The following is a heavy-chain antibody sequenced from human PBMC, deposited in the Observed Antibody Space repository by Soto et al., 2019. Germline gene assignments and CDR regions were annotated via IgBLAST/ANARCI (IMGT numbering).Heavy chain of an antibody. D-gene: IGHD3-22*01. CDR2: IYHSGST. V-gene: IGHV4-4*02. J-gene: IGHJ4*02. Sequence: QVQLQESGPGLVKPSGTLSLTCAVSGGSISSSNWWSWVRQPPGKGLEWIGEIYHSGSTNYNPSLKSRVTRSVDKSKNQFSLKLSSVTAADTAVYYCARVRPNYYDSSGYYVDYWGQGTLVTVSS. CDR3: ARVRPNYYDSSGYYVDY. CDR1: GGSISSSNW.